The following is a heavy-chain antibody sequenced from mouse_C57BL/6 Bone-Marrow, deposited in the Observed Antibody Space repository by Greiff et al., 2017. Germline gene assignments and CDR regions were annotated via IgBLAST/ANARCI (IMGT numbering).Heavy chain of an antibody. Sequence: VQLQQSGAELVRPGASVKLSCTASGFNIKDDYMHWVKQRPEQGLEWIGWIDPENGDTEYASKFQGKATITADTSSNTAYLQLSSLTSEDTAVYYCTTLRGPWFAYWGQGTLVTVSA. CDR3: TTLRGPWFAY. D-gene: IGHD1-1*01. J-gene: IGHJ3*01. CDR2: IDPENGDT. CDR1: GFNIKDDY. V-gene: IGHV14-4*01.